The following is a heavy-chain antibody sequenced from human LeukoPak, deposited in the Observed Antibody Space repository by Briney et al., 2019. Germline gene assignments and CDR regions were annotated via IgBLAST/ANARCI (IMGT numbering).Heavy chain of an antibody. Sequence: PGGSLRLSCAASGFTFSSYAMSWVRQAPGKGLEWVAFIRYDGSNKYYADSVKGRFTISRDNSKNTLYLQMNSLRAEDTAVYYCAKDNLGLKQLAQYGFDYWGQGTLVTVSS. CDR2: IRYDGSNK. J-gene: IGHJ4*02. D-gene: IGHD6-6*01. CDR1: GFTFSSYA. CDR3: AKDNLGLKQLAQYGFDY. V-gene: IGHV3-30*02.